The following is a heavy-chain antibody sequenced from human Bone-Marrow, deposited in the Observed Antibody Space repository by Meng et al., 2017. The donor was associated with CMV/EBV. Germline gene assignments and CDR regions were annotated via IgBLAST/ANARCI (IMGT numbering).Heavy chain of an antibody. V-gene: IGHV1-69*10. Sequence: SVKVSCKASGGTFNSYAISWVRQAPGQGLEWMGGIIPILRITNHAQKFQGRVTITADKSTSTAYMELSSLRSEDTAVYYWAVFPTYYYYGMDVWGQGTTVTVSS. CDR3: AVFPTYYYYGMDV. CDR1: GGTFNSYA. J-gene: IGHJ6*02. CDR2: IIPILRIT.